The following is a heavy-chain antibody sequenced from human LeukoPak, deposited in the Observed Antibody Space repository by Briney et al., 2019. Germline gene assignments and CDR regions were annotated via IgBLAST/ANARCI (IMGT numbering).Heavy chain of an antibody. Sequence: PGGSLRLSCAASGFTFSSYSMNWVRQAPGQGLEWVSYISISTTNIYYADSVKGRFTVSRDNAKNSLYPQMNNLRADDTAVYYCARDHDWALDYWGRGTLVTVSS. D-gene: IGHD3-9*01. CDR3: ARDHDWALDY. CDR2: ISISTTNI. J-gene: IGHJ4*02. V-gene: IGHV3-48*01. CDR1: GFTFSSYS.